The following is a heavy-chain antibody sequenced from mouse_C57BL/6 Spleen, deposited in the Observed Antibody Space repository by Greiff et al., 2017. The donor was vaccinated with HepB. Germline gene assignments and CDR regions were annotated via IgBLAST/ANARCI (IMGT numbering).Heavy chain of an antibody. D-gene: IGHD2-3*01. V-gene: IGHV1-80*01. CDR3: ARSGIYDGFDY. CDR2: IYPGDGDT. CDR1: GYAFSSYW. J-gene: IGHJ2*01. Sequence: VMLVESGAELVKPGASVKISCKASGYAFSSYWMNWVKQRPGKGLEWIGQIYPGDGDTNYNGKFKGKATLTADKSSSTAYMQLSSLTSEDSAVYFCARSGIYDGFDYWGQGTTLTVSS.